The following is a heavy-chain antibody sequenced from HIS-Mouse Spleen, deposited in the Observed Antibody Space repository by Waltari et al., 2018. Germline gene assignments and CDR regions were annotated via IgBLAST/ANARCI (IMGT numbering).Heavy chain of an antibody. CDR1: GFTFSSYA. CDR2: MSGSGGST. J-gene: IGHJ2*01. Sequence: EVQLLESGGGLVQPGGSLRLSCAASGFTFSSYAMSWVRQAPGKGLGWVSCMSGSGGSTYDADSVKGRFTISRDNSKNTLYLQMNSLRAEDTAVYYCAREIPYSSSWYDWYFDLWGRGTLVTVSS. D-gene: IGHD6-13*01. V-gene: IGHV3-23*01. CDR3: AREIPYSSSWYDWYFDL.